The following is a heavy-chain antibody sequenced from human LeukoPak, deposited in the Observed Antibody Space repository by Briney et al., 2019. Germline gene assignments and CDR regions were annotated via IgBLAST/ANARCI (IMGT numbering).Heavy chain of an antibody. J-gene: IGHJ4*02. Sequence: TGGSLRLSCAASGFTLSRKYMSWVRQAPGEALEWVSVIYSGGSTYYADSVKGRFTTSRDNSKNTLYLQMNSLRAEDTAVYYCARGRGYSYGKFDYWGQGTLVTVSS. CDR1: GFTLSRKY. V-gene: IGHV3-66*01. CDR3: ARGRGYSYGKFDY. CDR2: IYSGGST. D-gene: IGHD5-18*01.